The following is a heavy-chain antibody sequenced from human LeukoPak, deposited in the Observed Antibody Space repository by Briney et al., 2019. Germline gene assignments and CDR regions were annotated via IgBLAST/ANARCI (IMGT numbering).Heavy chain of an antibody. CDR1: GYSFTSYW. V-gene: IGHV5-51*01. J-gene: IGHJ6*02. CDR2: IYPGDSDT. CDR3: ARQVRPTRYYYGMDV. Sequence: RGESLKISCKGSGYSFTSYWIGWVRQMPGKGLEWMGIIYPGDSDTRYSPSFQGQVTISADKSISTAYLQWSSLKASDTATYYCARQVRPTRYYYGMDVWGQGTTVTVSS.